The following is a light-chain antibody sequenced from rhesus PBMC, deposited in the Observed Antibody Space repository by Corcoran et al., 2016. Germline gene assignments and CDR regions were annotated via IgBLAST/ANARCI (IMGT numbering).Light chain of an antibody. Sequence: DIVMTQTPLSLSVTPGEPASISCRSSQSLLHRNGYTYLHWYLQKPGQFPQLLIYLVSNRASGVPYRFSGSGSGTDFTLKISRVEAEDVGVYYCEQTLQTPFTFGPGTKLDIK. CDR2: LVS. CDR1: QSLLHRNGYTY. V-gene: IGKV2-78*01. J-gene: IGKJ3*01. CDR3: EQTLQTPFT.